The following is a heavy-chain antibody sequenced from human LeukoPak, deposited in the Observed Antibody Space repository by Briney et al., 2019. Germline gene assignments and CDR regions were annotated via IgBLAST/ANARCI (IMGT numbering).Heavy chain of an antibody. D-gene: IGHD6-19*01. Sequence: GGSLRLSCAASGFTFSSYGMHWVRQAPGKGLEWVAVISYDGSNKYYADSVKGRFTISRDNSKNTLYLQMNSLRAEGTAVYYCAKDMSSETFWPYYYGMDVWGQGTTVTVSS. CDR3: AKDMSSETFWPYYYGMDV. CDR2: ISYDGSNK. V-gene: IGHV3-30*18. CDR1: GFTFSSYG. J-gene: IGHJ6*02.